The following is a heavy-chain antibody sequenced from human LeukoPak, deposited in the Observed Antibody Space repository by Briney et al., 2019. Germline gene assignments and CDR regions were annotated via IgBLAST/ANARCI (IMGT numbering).Heavy chain of an antibody. V-gene: IGHV3-23*01. CDR2: ISGSGGST. CDR3: AKDKEGGYCSSTSCYSDWFDP. Sequence: GGSLRLSCAASGFTFSSYAMSWVRQAPGKGLEWVSAISGSGGSTYYADSVKGRFTISRDNSKNTLYLQMNSLRIEDTAVYYCAKDKEGGYCSSTSCYSDWFDPWGQGTLVTVSS. D-gene: IGHD2-2*01. J-gene: IGHJ5*02. CDR1: GFTFSSYA.